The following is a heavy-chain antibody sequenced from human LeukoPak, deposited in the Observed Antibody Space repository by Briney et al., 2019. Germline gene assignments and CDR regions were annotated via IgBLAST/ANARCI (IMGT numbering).Heavy chain of an antibody. CDR3: ARDLGVIVYPSDY. Sequence: GGSLRLSCAASRFTFSSYSMNWVRQAPGKGLEWVSSISSSGSYIYYADSVKGRFTISRDNAKNSLYLQMNSLRAEDTAVYYCARDLGVIVYPSDYWGQGTLVTVSS. CDR1: RFTFSSYS. V-gene: IGHV3-21*01. D-gene: IGHD3-16*02. J-gene: IGHJ4*02. CDR2: ISSSGSYI.